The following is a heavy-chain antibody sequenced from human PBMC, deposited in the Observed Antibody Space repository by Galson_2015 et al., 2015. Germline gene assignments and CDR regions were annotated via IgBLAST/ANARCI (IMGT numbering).Heavy chain of an antibody. CDR2: ISYDGNNK. CDR1: GFTFSSYG. J-gene: IGHJ4*02. Sequence: SLRLSCAASGFTFSSYGMHWVRQAPGKGLEWVAVISYDGNNKYYADSVKGRFTISRDNPKNTLYLQMNSLRAEDTAVYYCARGGYSGYEYFDYWGQGTLVTVSS. CDR3: ARGGYSGYEYFDY. D-gene: IGHD5-12*01. V-gene: IGHV3-30*03.